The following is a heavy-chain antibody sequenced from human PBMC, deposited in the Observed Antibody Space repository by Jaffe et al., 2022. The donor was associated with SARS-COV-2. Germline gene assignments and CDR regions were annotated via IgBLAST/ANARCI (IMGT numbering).Heavy chain of an antibody. V-gene: IGHV3-30*18. D-gene: IGHD6-25*01. CDR1: GFTFSSYG. Sequence: QVQLVESGGGVVQPGRSLRLSCAASGFTFSSYGMHWVRQAPGKGLEWVAVISYDGSNKYYADSVKGRFTISRDNSKNTLYLQMNSLRAEDTAVYYCAKASGGSSGSADYWGQGTLVTVSS. J-gene: IGHJ4*02. CDR2: ISYDGSNK. CDR3: AKASGGSSGSADY.